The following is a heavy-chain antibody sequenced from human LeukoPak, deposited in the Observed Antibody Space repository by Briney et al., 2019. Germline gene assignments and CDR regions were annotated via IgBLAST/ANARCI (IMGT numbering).Heavy chain of an antibody. CDR1: GGSISSRSYY. Sequence: SETLSLTCTVSGGSISSRSYYWGWIRQPPGKGLGWIASIYYSGTTYYNPSLKSRVSISADTSKNQFSLKVSSVTAADTAVYYCTSRGWIVGLVDYWGQGTLVTVSS. CDR2: IYYSGTT. J-gene: IGHJ4*02. D-gene: IGHD3-22*01. CDR3: TSRGWIVGLVDY. V-gene: IGHV4-39*01.